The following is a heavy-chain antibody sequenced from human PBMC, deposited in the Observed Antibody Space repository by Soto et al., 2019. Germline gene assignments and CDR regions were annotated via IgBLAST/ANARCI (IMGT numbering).Heavy chain of an antibody. J-gene: IGHJ4*01. Sequence: QVQLQESGPGLVQPSQTLSLTCTVSGGSISSGAYYWSWIRQHPGTGLEWIGHISYSGSTYYITSLKSRVTISADPSRNQLSLIVKSVTAANTAVYYCARGVLHWGQGTLVTVAS. CDR3: ARGVLH. CDR2: ISYSGST. CDR1: GGSISSGAYY. V-gene: IGHV4-31*03.